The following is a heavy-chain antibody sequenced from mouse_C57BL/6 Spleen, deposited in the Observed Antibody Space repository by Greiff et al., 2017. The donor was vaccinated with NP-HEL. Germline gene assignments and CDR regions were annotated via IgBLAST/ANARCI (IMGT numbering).Heavy chain of an antibody. CDR2: IDPSDSYT. D-gene: IGHD2-1*01. CDR3: ARWGYYGNYGGVY. Sequence: VQLQQPGAELVKPGASVKLSCKASGYTFTSYWMQWVKQRPGQGLEWIGEIDPSDSYTNYNQKFKGKATLTVDTSSSTAYMQLSSLTSEDSAVYYCARWGYYGNYGGVYWGQGTTLTVSS. V-gene: IGHV1-50*01. J-gene: IGHJ2*01. CDR1: GYTFTSYW.